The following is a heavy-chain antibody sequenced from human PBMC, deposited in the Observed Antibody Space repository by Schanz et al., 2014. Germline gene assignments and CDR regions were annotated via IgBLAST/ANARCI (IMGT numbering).Heavy chain of an antibody. V-gene: IGHV1-3*01. CDR2: INAGTGNT. J-gene: IGHJ3*02. D-gene: IGHD2-2*01. Sequence: QVQLVQSWAEVKGPGASVKVSCKASGYSFTPFPIHWVRQAPGQRLEWMGWINAGTGNTEYSQKFQGRVTITRDTLASTAYMEVSSLRYEDTALYYCARGTMPGTFDIWGQGTVVTVSS. CDR1: GYSFTPFP. CDR3: ARGTMPGTFDI.